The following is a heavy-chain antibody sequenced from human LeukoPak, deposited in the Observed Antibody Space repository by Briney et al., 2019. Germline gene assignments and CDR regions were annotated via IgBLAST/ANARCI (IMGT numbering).Heavy chain of an antibody. D-gene: IGHD3-22*01. Sequence: SSVKVSCKASGYTFIRYYMHWVRQAPGQGIEWMGLINPSGGSTTYAQKFQDRVTMTRDTSTNTFYMEVSSLRSEDTAVYYCARDYYDRGACAAGFWGQGTLVIVST. J-gene: IGHJ4*02. CDR2: INPSGGST. CDR1: GYTFIRYY. CDR3: ARDYYDRGACAAGF. V-gene: IGHV1-46*01.